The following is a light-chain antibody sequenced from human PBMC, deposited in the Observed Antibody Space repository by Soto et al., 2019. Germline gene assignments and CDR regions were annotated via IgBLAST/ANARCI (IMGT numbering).Light chain of an antibody. Sequence: DIQMTQSPSSLSASVGDRVTITCRASQSISSYLNWYQQKPGKAPKLLIYKASSLESGVPSRFSGSGSGTEFTLTISSLQPDDFATYYCQQYNSYRYTFGQGTKVDI. CDR2: KAS. J-gene: IGKJ2*01. CDR3: QQYNSYRYT. CDR1: QSISSY. V-gene: IGKV1-5*03.